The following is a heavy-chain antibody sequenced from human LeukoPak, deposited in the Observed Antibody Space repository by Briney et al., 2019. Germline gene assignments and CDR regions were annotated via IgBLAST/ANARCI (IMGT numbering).Heavy chain of an antibody. V-gene: IGHV1-8*01. CDR3: AKEGQQLVTGAFDI. J-gene: IGHJ3*02. Sequence: ASVKVSCKASGYTFTSYDINWVRQATGQGLEWMGWMNPNSGNTGYAQKFQGRVTMTRNTSISTAYMELSSLRSEDTAVYYCAKEGQQLVTGAFDIWGQGTMVTVSS. D-gene: IGHD6-13*01. CDR1: GYTFTSYD. CDR2: MNPNSGNT.